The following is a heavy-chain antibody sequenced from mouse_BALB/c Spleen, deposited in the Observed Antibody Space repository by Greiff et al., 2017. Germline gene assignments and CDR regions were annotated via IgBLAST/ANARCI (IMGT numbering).Heavy chain of an antibody. J-gene: IGHJ1*01. CDR3: ARVMVTTHWYFDV. CDR2: ISSGGST. Sequence: EVKLMESGGGLVKPGGSLKLSCAASGFTFSSYAMSWVRQTPEKRLEWVASISSGGSTYYPDSVKGRFTISRDNARNILYLQMSSLRSEDTAMDYCARVMVTTHWYFDVWGAGTTVTVSS. V-gene: IGHV5-6-5*01. D-gene: IGHD2-2*01. CDR1: GFTFSSYA.